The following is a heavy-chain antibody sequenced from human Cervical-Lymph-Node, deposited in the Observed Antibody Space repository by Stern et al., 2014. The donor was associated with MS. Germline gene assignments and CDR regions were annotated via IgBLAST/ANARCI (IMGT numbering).Heavy chain of an antibody. CDR3: ARDRYGDPFDY. D-gene: IGHD4-17*01. V-gene: IGHV1-2*02. CDR2: INPNSGGT. Sequence: QVQLVQPGAELKKPGASMKVSCKASGYTFRDYYIHWVRQAPGQGLEYMGWINPNSGGTNYAQKFRGRVTMTSDTSINTAYLQLNGLQSDDTAIYYCARDRYGDPFDYWGQGTLVTVSS. CDR1: GYTFRDYY. J-gene: IGHJ4*02.